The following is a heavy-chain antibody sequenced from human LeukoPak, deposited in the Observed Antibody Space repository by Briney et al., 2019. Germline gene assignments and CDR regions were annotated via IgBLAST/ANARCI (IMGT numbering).Heavy chain of an antibody. CDR3: ARVGGPIAAADETFDY. CDR1: GGSLSSYY. D-gene: IGHD6-13*01. CDR2: IYYSGST. V-gene: IGHV4-59*01. J-gene: IGHJ4*02. Sequence: SETLSLTCTVSGGSLSSYYWSWIRQPPGKGLEWIGYIYYSGSTNYNPSLKSRVTISVDTSKNQFSLKLSSVTAADTAVYYCARVGGPIAAADETFDYWGQGTLVTVSS.